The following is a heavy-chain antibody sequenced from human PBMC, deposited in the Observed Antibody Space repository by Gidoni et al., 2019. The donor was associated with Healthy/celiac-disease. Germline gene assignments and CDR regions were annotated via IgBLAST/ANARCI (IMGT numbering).Heavy chain of an antibody. CDR3: ARDLEGATDFDY. Sequence: QVQLVESGGGVVQPGRSLRLAVAASGFTFSSYAMHWVRQAPGKGLEWVAVISYDGSNKYYADSVKGRFTISRDNSKNTLYLQMNSLRAEDTAVYYCARDLEGATDFDYWGQGTLVTVSS. J-gene: IGHJ4*02. CDR2: ISYDGSNK. V-gene: IGHV3-30-3*01. CDR1: GFTFSSYA. D-gene: IGHD1-26*01.